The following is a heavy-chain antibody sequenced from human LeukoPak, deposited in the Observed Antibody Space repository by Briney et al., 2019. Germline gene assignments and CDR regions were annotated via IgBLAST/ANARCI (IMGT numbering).Heavy chain of an antibody. Sequence: GGPLRPSCGASGFTFRNYARAGFARAPGKGRKGVGVISYDGSKKYYADSVKGRFTIYRDNSKNTLYLQMNSLRAEDTAVYYCAKGYCSSASCPLNYWGEGTLVTVSS. CDR1: GFTFRNYA. J-gene: IGHJ4*02. V-gene: IGHV3-30*04. D-gene: IGHD2-2*01. CDR2: ISYDGSKK. CDR3: AKGYCSSASCPLNY.